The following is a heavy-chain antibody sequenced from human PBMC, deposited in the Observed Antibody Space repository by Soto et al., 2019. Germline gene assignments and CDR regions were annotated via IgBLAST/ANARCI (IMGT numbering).Heavy chain of an antibody. CDR2: IYYSGST. V-gene: IGHV4-61*01. J-gene: IGHJ3*02. CDR1: GGSVSSGSYY. CDR3: ASRSYGSGSYYNWKGAFDI. Sequence: SETLSLTCTVSGGSVSSGSYYWSWIRQPPGKGLEWIGYIYYSGSTNYNPSLKSRVTISVDTSKNQFSLKLSSVTAADTAVYYCASRSYGSGSYYNWKGAFDIWGQGTMVTVSS. D-gene: IGHD3-10*01.